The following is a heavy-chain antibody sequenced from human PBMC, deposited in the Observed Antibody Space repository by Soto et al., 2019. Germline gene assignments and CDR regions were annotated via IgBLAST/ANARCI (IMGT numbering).Heavy chain of an antibody. V-gene: IGHV4-30-4*01. CDR2: IYYSWST. CDR1: GGSINSGDYY. D-gene: IGHD3-22*01. J-gene: IGHJ5*02. Sequence: QVQLQESGPGLVKPSQTLSLTCTVSGGSINSGDYYWSWIRQPPGKGLEWIGYIYYSWSTYYNPSLRRRVIISVDTSKPQLSLKPSSVTAADTAVYYCASGYDSSRFPWLVLWGQGPLVTVSS. CDR3: ASGYDSSRFPWLVL.